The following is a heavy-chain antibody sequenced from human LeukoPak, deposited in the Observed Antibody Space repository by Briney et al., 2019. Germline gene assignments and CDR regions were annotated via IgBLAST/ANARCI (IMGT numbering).Heavy chain of an antibody. V-gene: IGHV3-21*01. CDR3: ARVGTTSNFYYYYGMDV. CDR2: ISSSTSYI. Sequence: PGGSLRLSCAASGFTFSDYNMNWVRQAPGKGLEWVSSISSSTSYIYYADSVKGRFTISRDNAKNTLYLQMNSPRAEDTAVYYCARVGTTSNFYYYYGMDVWGQGTTVTVSS. CDR1: GFTFSDYN. J-gene: IGHJ6*02. D-gene: IGHD2/OR15-2a*01.